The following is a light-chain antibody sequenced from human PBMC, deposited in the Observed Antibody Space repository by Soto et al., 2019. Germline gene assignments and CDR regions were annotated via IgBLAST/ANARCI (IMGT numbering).Light chain of an antibody. V-gene: IGLV2-8*01. CDR2: EVN. J-gene: IGLJ2*01. Sequence: QSALTQPPSASGSPGQSVTISCTGTSSDVGGYNFVSWYQQHPGKAPKLLIYEVNKRRSGVPDRFSGSKSGNTASLTVSGLQAEDEADYYCSSHAGSNLVVFGGGTKLTVL. CDR3: SSHAGSNLVV. CDR1: SSDVGGYNF.